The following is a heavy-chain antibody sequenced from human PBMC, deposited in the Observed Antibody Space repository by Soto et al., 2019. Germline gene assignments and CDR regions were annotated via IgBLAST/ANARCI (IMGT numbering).Heavy chain of an antibody. V-gene: IGHV3-66*01. J-gene: IGHJ4*02. Sequence: GGSLRLSCAASGFTVSSNHMSWVRQAPGKGLEWVSVIYRDGSRYYADSVKARFTISRDISRNTLFLQMDSLRVEDTAVYYCARALDFWSAYFDYWGQGSLVTVSS. CDR2: IYRDGSR. CDR1: GFTVSSNH. D-gene: IGHD3-3*01. CDR3: ARALDFWSAYFDY.